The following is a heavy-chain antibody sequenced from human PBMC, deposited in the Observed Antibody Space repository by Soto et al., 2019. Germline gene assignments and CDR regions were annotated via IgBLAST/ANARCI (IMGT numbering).Heavy chain of an antibody. J-gene: IGHJ4*02. CDR2: INHSGST. V-gene: IGHV4-34*01. D-gene: IGHD3-22*01. CDR1: GGSFSGYY. CDR3: ARGYYYGY. Sequence: PSETLSLTCAVYGGSFSGYYWSWIRQPPGKGLEWIGEINHSGSTNYNPSLKSRVTISVDTSKNQFSLKLSSVTAADTAMYYCARGYYYGYWGQGTLVTVS.